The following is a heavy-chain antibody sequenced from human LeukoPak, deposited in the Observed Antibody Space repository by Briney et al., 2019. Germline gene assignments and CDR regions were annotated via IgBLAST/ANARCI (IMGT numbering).Heavy chain of an antibody. CDR1: GFTVSSNY. J-gene: IGHJ4*02. D-gene: IGHD2-21*02. V-gene: IGHV3-53*01. CDR2: IYSGGST. Sequence: GGSLRLSCAASGFTVSSNYMSWVRQAPGKGLEWVSVIYSGGSTYYADSVKGRFTISRDNSKNTLYLQMNSPRAEDTAVYYCARVTYCGGDCYFFDYWGQGTLVTVSS. CDR3: ARVTYCGGDCYFFDY.